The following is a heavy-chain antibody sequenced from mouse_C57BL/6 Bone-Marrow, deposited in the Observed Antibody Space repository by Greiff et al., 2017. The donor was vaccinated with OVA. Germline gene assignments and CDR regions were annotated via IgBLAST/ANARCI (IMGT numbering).Heavy chain of an antibody. J-gene: IGHJ1*03. CDR1: GYTFTSYD. D-gene: IGHD1-1*01. CDR2: IYPRSGST. CDR3: ARWDYYGSYWYFDV. Sequence: VQLQQSGPELVKPGASVKLSCKASGYTFTSYDINWVKQRPGQGLEWIGWIYPRSGSTKYNEKFKGKATLTVDTSSSTAYMELHSLTSEDSAVYFCARWDYYGSYWYFDVWGTGTTVTVSS. V-gene: IGHV1-85*01.